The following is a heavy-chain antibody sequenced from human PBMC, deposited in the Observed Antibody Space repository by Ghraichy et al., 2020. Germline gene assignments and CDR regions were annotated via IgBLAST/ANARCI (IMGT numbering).Heavy chain of an antibody. CDR1: GGSVSSGSYY. D-gene: IGHD2-15*01. CDR3: ARSDIVVVVAAMEEAFDI. V-gene: IGHV4-61*01. CDR2: IYYSGST. J-gene: IGHJ3*02. Sequence: SETLSLTCTVSGGSVSSGSYYWTWIRQPPGKGLEWIGHIYYSGSTYYNPSLRSRVTISVDTSKNQLSLKLTSLTAADTAVYYCARSDIVVVVAAMEEAFDIWGQGTMVTVSS.